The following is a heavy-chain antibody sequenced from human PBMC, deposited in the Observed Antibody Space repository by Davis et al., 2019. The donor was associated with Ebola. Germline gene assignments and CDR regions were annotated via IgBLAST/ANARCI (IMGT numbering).Heavy chain of an antibody. J-gene: IGHJ4*02. Sequence: GGSLRLSCAASGFTFSSYSMNWVRQAPGKGLEWVAVVSYDGRHKYYADSVKGRFTISRDNSKNTLYLQMNSLRAEDTAVYYCAKSNHLWFGELWLWGQGTLVTVSS. CDR1: GFTFSSYS. D-gene: IGHD3-10*01. CDR3: AKSNHLWFGELWL. CDR2: VSYDGRHK. V-gene: IGHV3-30*18.